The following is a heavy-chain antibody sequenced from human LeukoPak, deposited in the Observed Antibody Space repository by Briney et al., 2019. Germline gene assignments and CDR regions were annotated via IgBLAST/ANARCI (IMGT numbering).Heavy chain of an antibody. Sequence: GGSLRLSCAASGFSFSSYAMSWARQAPGKGLEWVSVNSAGGSGTYYADSVKGRFTISRDNSKNTLYLQMNSLRAEDTAVYYCAKDGRDSSGWYRNYYDYWGQGTLVTVSS. D-gene: IGHD6-19*01. V-gene: IGHV3-23*01. J-gene: IGHJ4*02. CDR3: AKDGRDSSGWYRNYYDY. CDR2: NSAGGSGT. CDR1: GFSFSSYA.